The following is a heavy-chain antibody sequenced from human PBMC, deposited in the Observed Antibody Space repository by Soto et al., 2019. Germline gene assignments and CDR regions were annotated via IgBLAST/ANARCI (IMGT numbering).Heavy chain of an antibody. CDR3: ARGLILCFGELSRRGGYYYYMDV. CDR1: GGSFSGYQ. CDR2: INDSGNI. J-gene: IGHJ6*03. Sequence: QVQLQQWGAGLLKPSETLSLTCAVYGGSFSGYQWSWIRQTPGKGLEWIGEINDSGNINYNPSLTSRVIILLDPPTKQISLKLSSVTAADSAVYYCARGLILCFGELSRRGGYYYYMDVWGKGNTVTLSS. D-gene: IGHD3-10*01. V-gene: IGHV4-34*01.